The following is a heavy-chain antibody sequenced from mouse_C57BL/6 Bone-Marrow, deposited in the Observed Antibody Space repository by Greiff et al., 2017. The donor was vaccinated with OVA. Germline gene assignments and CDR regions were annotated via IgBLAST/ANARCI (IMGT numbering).Heavy chain of an antibody. Sequence: QVQLQQSGAELARPGASVKMSCKASGYTFTSYTMHWVKQRPGQGLEWIGYINPSSGYTKYNQKFKDKATLTADKSSSTAYMQLSSLTSEDSAVYYCARFPYYYGSMYYFDYWGQGTTLTVSS. CDR1: GYTFTSYT. J-gene: IGHJ2*01. CDR3: ARFPYYYGSMYYFDY. V-gene: IGHV1-4*01. CDR2: INPSSGYT. D-gene: IGHD1-1*01.